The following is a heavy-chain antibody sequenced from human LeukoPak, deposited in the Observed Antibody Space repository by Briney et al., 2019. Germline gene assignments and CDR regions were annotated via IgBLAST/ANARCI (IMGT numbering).Heavy chain of an antibody. V-gene: IGHV4-4*02. CDR1: GGSISSSNW. CDR2: IYHSGST. CDR3: ARQRGYSDHDSSFYYYYGMDV. Sequence: SGTLSLTCAVSGGSISSSNWWSWVRQPPGKGLEWIGEIYHSGSTNYNPSLKSRVTISVDTSKNQFSLKLSSVTAADTAVYYCARQRGYSDHDSSFYYYYGMDVWGQGTSVTVSS. D-gene: IGHD5-12*01. J-gene: IGHJ6*02.